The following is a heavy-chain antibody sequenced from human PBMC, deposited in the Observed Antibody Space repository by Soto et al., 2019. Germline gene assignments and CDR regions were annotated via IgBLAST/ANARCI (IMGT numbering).Heavy chain of an antibody. Sequence: GGSLRLSCAASGFTFNTYWMSWVRQAPGKGLEWVASMKEDGNEIYYVDSVKCRFTISRDNAKNSLYLQMNSLRAEDTAVYYCARGYSGEDYWGQGTLVTVSS. CDR1: GFTFNTYW. D-gene: IGHD6-25*01. V-gene: IGHV3-7*01. J-gene: IGHJ4*02. CDR3: ARGYSGEDY. CDR2: MKEDGNEI.